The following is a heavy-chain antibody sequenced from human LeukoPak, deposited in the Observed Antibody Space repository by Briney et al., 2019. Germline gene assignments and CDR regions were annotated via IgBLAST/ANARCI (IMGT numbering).Heavy chain of an antibody. J-gene: IGHJ4*02. CDR1: GFTFSSYA. V-gene: IGHV3-23*01. CDR3: AKDQGGYSAYGHLDY. Sequence: EGSLRLSCAASGFTFSSYAMSWVRQAPGKGLEWVSGIGATGVSTFYGDSVKGRFTMSRDNSKNTLYLRMDSLRAEDTAVYYCAKDQGGYSAYGHLDYWGQGTLVTVSS. D-gene: IGHD5-12*01. CDR2: IGATGVST.